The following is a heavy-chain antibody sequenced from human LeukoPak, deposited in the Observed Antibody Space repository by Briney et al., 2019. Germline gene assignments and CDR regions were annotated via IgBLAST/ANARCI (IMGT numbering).Heavy chain of an antibody. V-gene: IGHV3-53*01. J-gene: IGHJ1*01. CDR3: ARAGANYYDSSGYLEYFQH. CDR1: GFTVSSNY. Sequence: GGSLRLSCAASGFTVSSNYMSWVRQAPGKGLEWVSVIYSGGSTYYADSVKGRFTISRDNSKNTLYLQMNSLRAEDTAVYYCARAGANYYDSSGYLEYFQHWGQGTLVTVSS. CDR2: IYSGGST. D-gene: IGHD3-22*01.